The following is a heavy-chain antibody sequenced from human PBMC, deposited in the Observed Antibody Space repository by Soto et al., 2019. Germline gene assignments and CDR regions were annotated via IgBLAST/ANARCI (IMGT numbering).Heavy chain of an antibody. Sequence: GGSLRLSCAASGFKFSNYAMSWVRQAPGKGLEWVSGISGSGISTYYTDSVKGRFTISRDNSKNTVFLQMNSLRDEDTAVYYCVKPPVITASYYYYDMDVWGQGTTVTVSS. CDR2: ISGSGIST. D-gene: IGHD4-4*01. V-gene: IGHV3-23*01. CDR3: VKPPVITASYYYYDMDV. J-gene: IGHJ6*02. CDR1: GFKFSNYA.